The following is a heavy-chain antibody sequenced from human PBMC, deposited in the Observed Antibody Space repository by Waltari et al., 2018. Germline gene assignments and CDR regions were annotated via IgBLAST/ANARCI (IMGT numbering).Heavy chain of an antibody. CDR1: GATFSSYA. Sequence: QVQLVQSGAEVKKPGSSVKVSCTSSGATFSSYAISWVRQAPGQGLEWMGGIIPIFGTANYEEKFQGRVTITTDECTSTGYMELSSLRSEDTAVYYWARDGDSSSWYHIFDYWGQGTMVTVSS. CDR2: IIPIFGTA. J-gene: IGHJ3*01. D-gene: IGHD6-13*01. CDR3: ARDGDSSSWYHIFDY. V-gene: IGHV1-69*05.